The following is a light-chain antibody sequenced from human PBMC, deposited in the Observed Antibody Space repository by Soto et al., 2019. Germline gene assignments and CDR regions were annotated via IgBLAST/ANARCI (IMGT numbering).Light chain of an antibody. J-gene: IGKJ2*01. CDR1: QSVSSY. CDR2: DAS. V-gene: IGKV3-11*01. Sequence: EIVLTQSPATLSLSPGERATLSCRASQSVSSYLAWYQQNPGQAPRLLIYDASNRATGIPARFSGSVSGTDFTLTISSLEPEDFAVYYCQQRSNWPLMYTFGQGTKLEIK. CDR3: QQRSNWPLMYT.